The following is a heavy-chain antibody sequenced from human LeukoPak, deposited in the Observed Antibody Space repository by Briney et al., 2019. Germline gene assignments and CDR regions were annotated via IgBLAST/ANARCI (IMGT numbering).Heavy chain of an antibody. Sequence: QPGGSLRLSCAASGFTFGSYWMSWVRQAPGKGLEWVANIKGDGSEKYYVDSVKGRFTISRDNPKNSLYLQVNSLTAEDTAVYYCARDYYDSSGYFYGAFDIWGQGTMVTVPS. CDR1: GFTFGSYW. J-gene: IGHJ3*02. V-gene: IGHV3-7*04. CDR3: ARDYYDSSGYFYGAFDI. D-gene: IGHD3-22*01. CDR2: IKGDGSEK.